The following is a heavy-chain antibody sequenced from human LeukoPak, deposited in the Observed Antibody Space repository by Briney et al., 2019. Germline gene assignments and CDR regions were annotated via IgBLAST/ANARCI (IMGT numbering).Heavy chain of an antibody. CDR1: GFTFTSYS. D-gene: IGHD3-16*01. CDR3: VRVGGAFDL. V-gene: IGHV3-48*01. CDR2: ISSSSSTI. J-gene: IGHJ3*01. Sequence: GGSLRLSCAASGFTFTSYSMNWVRQAPGKGLEWISYISSSSSTIYYADSVKGRFTISRDNAKKSLYMQMNSLRAEDTAVYYCVRVGGAFDLWGQGTRVSVSS.